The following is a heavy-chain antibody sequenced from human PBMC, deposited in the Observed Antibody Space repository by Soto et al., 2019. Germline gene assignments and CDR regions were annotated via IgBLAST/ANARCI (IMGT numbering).Heavy chain of an antibody. CDR1: GGSISSADYY. V-gene: IGHV4-30-4*01. D-gene: IGHD1-26*01. CDR3: ARLVPTTIHDS. Sequence: QVQLQESGPGLVKPSQTLSLTCTVSGGSISSADYYRSWIRQPPVKGLEWIGYIYYSGTTYYNPSLKSRVSISDDTSKNQFSLQLSSVTAADTAVYYCARLVPTTIHDSWGQGVLVTVSS. CDR2: IYYSGTT. J-gene: IGHJ4*02.